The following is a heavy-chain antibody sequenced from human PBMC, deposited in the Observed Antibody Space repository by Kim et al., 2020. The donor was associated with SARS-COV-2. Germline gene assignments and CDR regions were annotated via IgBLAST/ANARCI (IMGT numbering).Heavy chain of an antibody. CDR1: GYSFTNYW. CDR2: IDPSDSYT. D-gene: IGHD4-4*01. Sequence: GESLKISCKGSGYSFTNYWISWVRQMPGKGLEWMGRIDPSDSYTNYSPSFQGHVTISADKSISTAYLQWSSLKASDTAMYYCARHSLQYHQGGWFDPWGQGTLVTVSS. J-gene: IGHJ5*02. CDR3: ARHSLQYHQGGWFDP. V-gene: IGHV5-10-1*01.